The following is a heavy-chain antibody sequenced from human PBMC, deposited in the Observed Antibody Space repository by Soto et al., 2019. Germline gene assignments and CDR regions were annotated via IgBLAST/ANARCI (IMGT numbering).Heavy chain of an antibody. J-gene: IGHJ4*02. V-gene: IGHV3-23*01. D-gene: IGHD2-2*01. CDR3: AKDTPNLILNIVVVPRLYGSFDY. CDR1: GFTFSSYA. Sequence: GGSLRLSCAASGFTFSSYAMSWVRQAPGKGLEWVSAISGSGGSTYYANSVKGRFTISRDNSKNTLDLQMNSLRAEDTAVYYCAKDTPNLILNIVVVPRLYGSFDYWGQGTLVTVSS. CDR2: ISGSGGST.